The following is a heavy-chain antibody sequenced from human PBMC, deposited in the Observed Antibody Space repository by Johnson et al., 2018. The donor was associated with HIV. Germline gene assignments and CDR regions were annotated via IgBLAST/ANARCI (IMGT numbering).Heavy chain of an antibody. Sequence: MQLVESGGGLVQPGGSLRLSCVVSGFIFSSYWMHWVRQAPGKGLVWVSRINSDGSSTNYADSVKGRFTISRDNAKNTLYLQMNSLRAEDTAVYYCAKESKWESRTPHAFDIWGQGTMVTVSS. CDR2: INSDGSST. V-gene: IGHV3-74*01. J-gene: IGHJ3*02. CDR1: GFIFSSYW. CDR3: AKESKWESRTPHAFDI. D-gene: IGHD1-26*01.